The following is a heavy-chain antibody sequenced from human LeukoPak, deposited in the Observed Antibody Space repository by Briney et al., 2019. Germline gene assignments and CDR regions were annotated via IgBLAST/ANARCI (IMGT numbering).Heavy chain of an antibody. D-gene: IGHD6-19*01. V-gene: IGHV4-39*01. CDR2: IYYSGST. CDR1: GGSISSSSYY. CDR3: ARLAVAGTPHFDY. Sequence: SETLSLTCTVSGGSISSSSYYWGWIRQPPGKGLEWIGSIYYSGSTYYNPSLKSRVTISVDTSKNQFSLKLSSVTAADTAVYYCARLAVAGTPHFDYWGQGTLVTVSS. J-gene: IGHJ4*02.